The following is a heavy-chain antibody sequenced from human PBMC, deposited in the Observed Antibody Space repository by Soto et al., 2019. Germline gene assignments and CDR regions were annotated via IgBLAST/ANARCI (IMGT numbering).Heavy chain of an antibody. V-gene: IGHV5-51*01. CDR1: GHSFTNYW. CDR2: TYPDDSET. J-gene: IGHJ2*01. CDR3: ARHGYSSSHWYFDL. Sequence: GESLKISCKDSGHSFTNYWIVWVRQMPGKGLEWMGTTYPDDSETRYSPSFQGQVTISAAKSINTAYLQWSSLKASETAMYYCARHGYSSSHWYFDLWGRGTLVT. D-gene: IGHD6-6*01.